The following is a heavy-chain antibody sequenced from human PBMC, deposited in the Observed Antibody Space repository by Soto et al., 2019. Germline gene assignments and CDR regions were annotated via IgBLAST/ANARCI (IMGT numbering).Heavy chain of an antibody. J-gene: IGHJ4*02. CDR1: GFPFSSYV. V-gene: IGHV3-23*01. D-gene: IGHD4-4*01. CDR3: AKDSNKYSSSLRGRYFDY. Sequence: EVQLLESGGGLVQRGGSLRLSCAASGFPFSSYVMSWVRQAPGKGLEWVSGISGGGSNTFYADSVKGRFTISRDNCKNTLLLQMNSLGAEVTAVYYCAKDSNKYSSSLRGRYFDYWGQGIGVTVSS. CDR2: ISGGGSNT.